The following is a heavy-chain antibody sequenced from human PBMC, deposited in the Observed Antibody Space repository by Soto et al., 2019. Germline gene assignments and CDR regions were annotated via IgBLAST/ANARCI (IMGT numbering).Heavy chain of an antibody. CDR1: GFTFTRYS. D-gene: IGHD2-15*01. Sequence: GGSLRLSCAASGFTFTRYSMNWVRQAPGKGLEWVSSISSTTNYIYYADSMKGRFTVSRDNAKNSVYLDMNSLRDDDTAVYYCAREGWPLLQTGMDVWGQGTTFTVSS. CDR3: AREGWPLLQTGMDV. V-gene: IGHV3-21*01. CDR2: ISSTTNYI. J-gene: IGHJ6*02.